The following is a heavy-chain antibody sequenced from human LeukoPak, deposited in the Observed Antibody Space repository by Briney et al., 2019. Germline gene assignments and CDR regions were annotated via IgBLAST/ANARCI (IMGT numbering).Heavy chain of an antibody. CDR3: ARVGYYYDSSGYYYAFDY. D-gene: IGHD3-22*01. CDR2: INHSGST. CDR1: GGSFSGYY. Sequence: SETLSLTCAIYGGSFSGYYWSWIRQPPGEGLEWIGEINHSGSTNYNPSLKSRVTISVDTSKNQFSLKLSSVTAADTAVYYCARVGYYYDSSGYYYAFDYWGQGTLVTVSS. J-gene: IGHJ4*02. V-gene: IGHV4-34*01.